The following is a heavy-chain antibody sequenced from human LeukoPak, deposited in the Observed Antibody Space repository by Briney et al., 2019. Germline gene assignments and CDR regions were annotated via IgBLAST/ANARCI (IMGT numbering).Heavy chain of an antibody. CDR1: GYTFTGYY. V-gene: IGHV1-2*02. Sequence: ASVKVSCKASGYTFTGYYMHWVRQAPGQGLECMGWINPNSGGTNYAQKFHGRVTMTRDTSISTAYMELSRLRSDDTAVYYCARVPHYGDYAYWGQGTLVTVSS. D-gene: IGHD4-17*01. CDR2: INPNSGGT. CDR3: ARVPHYGDYAY. J-gene: IGHJ4*02.